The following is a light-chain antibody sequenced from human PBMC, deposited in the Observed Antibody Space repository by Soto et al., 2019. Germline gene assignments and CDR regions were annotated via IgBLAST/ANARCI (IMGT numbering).Light chain of an antibody. J-gene: IGLJ1*01. V-gene: IGLV1-51*01. CDR2: DND. CDR1: SSNIGDNY. CDR3: GAWDSSLSADV. Sequence: QSVLTQPPSVSAAPGQKVTISCSGRSSNIGDNYVSWYQQLPGTAPTLLIYDNDKRPSGIPHRFSGSKSGTSATLGITGLQTGDEADYYCGAWDSSLSADVFGSGTKLSVL.